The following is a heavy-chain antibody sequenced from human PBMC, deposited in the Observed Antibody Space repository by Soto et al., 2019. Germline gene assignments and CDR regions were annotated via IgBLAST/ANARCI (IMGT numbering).Heavy chain of an antibody. CDR1: GFTFSNAW. D-gene: IGHD2-21*02. J-gene: IGHJ6*02. CDR2: IKSKTDGGTT. Sequence: GGSLRLSCAASGFTFSNAWMNWVRQAPGKGLEWVGRIKSKTDGGTTDYAAPVKGRFTISRDDSKNTLYLQMNSLKTEDTAVYYCTTGVVVTAIPSYYYYGMDVWGQGTTVTVSS. V-gene: IGHV3-15*07. CDR3: TTGVVVTAIPSYYYYGMDV.